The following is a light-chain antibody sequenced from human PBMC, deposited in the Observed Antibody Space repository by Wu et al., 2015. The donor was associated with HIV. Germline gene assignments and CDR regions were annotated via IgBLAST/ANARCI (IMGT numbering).Light chain of an antibody. CDR1: QNIVGF. J-gene: IGKJ1*01. V-gene: IGKV1-39*01. CDR2: ASS. Sequence: DIQMTQSPSSLSGFVGDRVILTCRASQNIVGFLNWYQQKPGKAPQLLIYASSYLQNGVPSRFSGSGSGTEFTLTIDNLHVEDVATYYCQQSHSIPRTFGQGTKVEI. CDR3: QQSHSIPRT.